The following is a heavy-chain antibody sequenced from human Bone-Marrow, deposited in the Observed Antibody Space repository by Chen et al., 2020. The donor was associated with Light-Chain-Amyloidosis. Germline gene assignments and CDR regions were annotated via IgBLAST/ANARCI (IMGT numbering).Heavy chain of an antibody. Sequence: EVQLVESGGGLVQPGGSLSLSCAASGFAFGSYRMNWVRQAPGKGLEWVSYISSSSSTIYYADSVKGLFTISRDNAKNSLYLQMNSLRAEDTAVYYCAGSWRELLVSPYYYMDVWGKGTTVTVSS. J-gene: IGHJ6*03. CDR3: AGSWRELLVSPYYYMDV. V-gene: IGHV3-48*01. CDR1: GFAFGSYR. D-gene: IGHD1-26*01. CDR2: ISSSSSTI.